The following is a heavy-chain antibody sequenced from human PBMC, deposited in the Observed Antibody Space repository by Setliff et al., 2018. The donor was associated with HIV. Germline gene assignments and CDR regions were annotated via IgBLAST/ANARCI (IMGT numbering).Heavy chain of an antibody. J-gene: IGHJ6*03. V-gene: IGHV4-59*11. CDR2: IYYSVST. CDR3: ARGVVDYDFWSGSGDYYYMDV. CDR1: GGSMNSHY. D-gene: IGHD3-3*01. Sequence: NPSETLSLTCTVSGGSMNSHYWSWIRQSPGRGLEWIGYIYYSVSTKYNPSLTSRVSMSIDTSKNQFSLKMSSVTAADTAVYYCARGVVDYDFWSGSGDYYYMDVWGKGTTVTVS.